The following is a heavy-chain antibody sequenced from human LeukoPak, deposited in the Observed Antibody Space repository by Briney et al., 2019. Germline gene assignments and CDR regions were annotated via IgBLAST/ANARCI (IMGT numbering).Heavy chain of an antibody. CDR2: IYSAGAT. D-gene: IGHD1-26*01. J-gene: IGHJ4*02. V-gene: IGHV3-53*01. Sequence: GGSLRLSCAASGFTFSSYAMHWVRQAPGKGLEWVSSIYSAGATHYAESVKGRFTISRDNSKNTLYLQMNSLRAEDMAVYYCARKAQYNGHSPLDYWGQGTLVTVSS. CDR1: GFTFSSYA. CDR3: ARKAQYNGHSPLDY.